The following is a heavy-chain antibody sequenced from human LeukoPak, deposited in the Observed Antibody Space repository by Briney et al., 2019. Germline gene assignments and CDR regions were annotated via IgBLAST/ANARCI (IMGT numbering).Heavy chain of an antibody. CDR2: IYYSGST. Sequence: SETLSLTCTVSGGSISGYYWSWIRQPPGKGLEWIGYIYYSGSTNYNPSLKSRVTISVDTSKNQFSLKLSSVTAADTAVYYCARLTYSSTLSFDYWGQGTLVTVSS. CDR3: ARLTYSSTLSFDY. D-gene: IGHD6-13*01. J-gene: IGHJ4*02. V-gene: IGHV4-59*01. CDR1: GGSISGYY.